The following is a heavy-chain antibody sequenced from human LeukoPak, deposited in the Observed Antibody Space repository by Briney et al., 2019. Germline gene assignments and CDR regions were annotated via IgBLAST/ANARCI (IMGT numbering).Heavy chain of an antibody. CDR1: GFTFSSYT. D-gene: IGHD4-17*01. CDR3: ATWDNYGDYVAFEY. CDR2: ISSSATYI. Sequence: GGSLRLSCAGSGFTFSSYTMNWVRKAPGGGLEWVSSISSSATYIYYADSVRGRFTISRDDAKNSLFLHMNSLRAEDTAVYYCATWDNYGDYVAFEYWGQGTLVTVSS. V-gene: IGHV3-21*01. J-gene: IGHJ4*02.